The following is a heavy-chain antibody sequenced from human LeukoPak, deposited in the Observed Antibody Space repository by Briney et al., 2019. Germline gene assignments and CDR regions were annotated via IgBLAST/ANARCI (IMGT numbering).Heavy chain of an antibody. CDR1: GFSFSSAA. D-gene: IGHD5-18*01. CDR3: AKGRGYSYGFDY. J-gene: IGHJ4*02. CDR2: ISGSGGST. Sequence: GGSLRLSCAASGFSFSSAAMSWFRQAPGKGLEWVSAISGSGGSTYYADSVKGRFTISRDNSKNTLYLQMNSLRAEDTAVYYCAKGRGYSYGFDYWGQGTLVTVSS. V-gene: IGHV3-23*01.